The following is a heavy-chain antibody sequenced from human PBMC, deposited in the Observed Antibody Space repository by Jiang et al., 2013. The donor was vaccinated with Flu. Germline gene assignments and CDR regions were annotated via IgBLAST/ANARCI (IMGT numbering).Heavy chain of an antibody. CDR1: GGSISSSNW. CDR3: ASLTYYDSSGYLSFDI. CDR2: IYHSGST. V-gene: IGHV4-4*02. Sequence: GLVKPSGTLSLTCAVSGGSISSSNWWSWVRQPPGKGLEWIGEIYHSGSTNYNPSLKSRVTISVDKSKNQFSLKLSSVTAADTAVYYCASLTYYDSSGYLSFDIWGQGTMVTVSS. J-gene: IGHJ3*02. D-gene: IGHD3-22*01.